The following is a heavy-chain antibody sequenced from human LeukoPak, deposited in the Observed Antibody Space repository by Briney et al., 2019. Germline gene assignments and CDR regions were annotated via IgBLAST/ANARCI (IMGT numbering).Heavy chain of an antibody. CDR1: GYTFTSYG. CDR2: IIPSGDTT. V-gene: IGHV1-46*01. Sequence: GASVKVSCKASGYTFTSYGISWVRQAPGQGLEWMATIIIPSGDTTNYAQKFQGRLTMTRDTSTNTVYMELSSLRSEDTAVYYCASAVVWGVNLSDSWGQGTLVTVSS. J-gene: IGHJ4*02. CDR3: ASAVVWGVNLSDS. D-gene: IGHD3-10*01.